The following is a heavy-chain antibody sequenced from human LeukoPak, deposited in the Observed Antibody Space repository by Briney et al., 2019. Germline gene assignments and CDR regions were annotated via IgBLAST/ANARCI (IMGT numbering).Heavy chain of an antibody. D-gene: IGHD2-2*01. V-gene: IGHV4-38-2*01. CDR3: ARVRGYCSSTICYRYYFDY. Sequence: PSETLSLTCAVSDYSISSGYYWGWIRQPPGKGLEWIGTIYHSGSTYYNPSFKSRVTISVDTSKNQFSLKLTSVTAADTAVYYCARVRGYCSSTICYRYYFDYWGQGTLVTVSS. CDR1: DYSISSGYY. J-gene: IGHJ4*02. CDR2: IYHSGST.